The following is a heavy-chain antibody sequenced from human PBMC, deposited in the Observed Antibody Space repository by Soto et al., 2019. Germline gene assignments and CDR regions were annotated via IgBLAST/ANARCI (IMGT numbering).Heavy chain of an antibody. Sequence: SETLSLTCTVSGGASISYYWSWIRQPPGKGLEWIEYIYYSGSTNYNPSLKSRVTISVDTSKNQCSLKLSSVTAADTAVYYWAILDFWSGYLDYWGQGTLVTVSS. CDR2: IYYSGST. V-gene: IGHV4-59*01. J-gene: IGHJ4*02. D-gene: IGHD3-3*01. CDR1: GGASISYY. CDR3: AILDFWSGYLDY.